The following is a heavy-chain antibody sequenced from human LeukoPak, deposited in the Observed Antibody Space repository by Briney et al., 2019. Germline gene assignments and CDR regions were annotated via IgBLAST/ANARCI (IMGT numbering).Heavy chain of an antibody. CDR2: ISGSGGTT. V-gene: IGHV3-23*01. J-gene: IGHJ4*02. Sequence: GSLRLSCAASGFTFTSYAMSWVRQAPGKGLEWVSGISGSGGTTNYAYSVKGRFTISRDNSKNTLYLQMNSLKVEDTAVYYCAKDSYQGLFKPFDYWGQGTLVTVSS. D-gene: IGHD6-19*01. CDR1: GFTFTSYA. CDR3: AKDSYQGLFKPFDY.